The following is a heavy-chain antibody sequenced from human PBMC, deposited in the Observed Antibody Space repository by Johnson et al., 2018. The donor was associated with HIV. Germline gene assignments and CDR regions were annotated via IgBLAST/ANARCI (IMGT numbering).Heavy chain of an antibody. V-gene: IGHV3-66*01. D-gene: IGHD5-24*01. J-gene: IGHJ3*02. Sequence: VQLVESGGGLVQHGGSLRLSCAASGFTVSSNYMSWVRQAPGKGLEWVSVIYSGGSKYYADSVKGRFTISRDNSKNTLYLQMNSLRAEDTAVYYCARACRDGYTCDAFDIWGQGTMVTVSS. CDR2: IYSGGSK. CDR3: ARACRDGYTCDAFDI. CDR1: GFTVSSNY.